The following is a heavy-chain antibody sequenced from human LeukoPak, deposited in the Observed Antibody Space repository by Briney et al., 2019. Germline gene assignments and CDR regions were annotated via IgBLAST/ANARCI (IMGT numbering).Heavy chain of an antibody. J-gene: IGHJ6*02. V-gene: IGHV1-2*06. CDR1: GYTFTVYY. Sequence: ASVKVSCKASGYTFTVYYMHWVRQAPGQGLEWMGRINPNSGDTDSAQKFQGRVTMTRDTSISTAYMELSSLRSDDTAVYHCARPIRFLEANYYYYYGMDVWGQGTTVTVSS. CDR2: INPNSGDT. D-gene: IGHD3-3*01. CDR3: ARPIRFLEANYYYYYGMDV.